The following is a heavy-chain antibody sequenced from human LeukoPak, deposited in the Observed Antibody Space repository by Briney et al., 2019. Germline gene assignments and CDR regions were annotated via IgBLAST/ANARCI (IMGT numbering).Heavy chain of an antibody. CDR3: ARGLYRDYYYYMDV. J-gene: IGHJ6*03. V-gene: IGHV1-8*01. CDR1: GYTFTSYD. Sequence: ASVKVSCKASGYTFTSYDINWVRHATGQGLEWMGWMNPNSGNTGYAQKFQGRVTMTRNTSISTAYMELSSLRAADTAVDYSARGLYRDYYYYMDVCGKGTTVTVSS. CDR2: MNPNSGNT. D-gene: IGHD2/OR15-2a*01.